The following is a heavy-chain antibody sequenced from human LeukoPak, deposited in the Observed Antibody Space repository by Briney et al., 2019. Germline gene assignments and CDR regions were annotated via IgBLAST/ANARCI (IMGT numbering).Heavy chain of an antibody. J-gene: IGHJ5*02. CDR3: ARGADNYYDSP. V-gene: IGHV4-59*12. CDR2: IYDSGST. D-gene: IGHD3-22*01. Sequence: PSETLSLTCTVSGGSISSYYWSWIRQPPGKGLEWIGYIYDSGSTNYNPSLKSRVTISVDTSKNQFSLKLSSVTAADTAVYYCARGADNYYDSPWGQGTLVTVSS. CDR1: GGSISSYY.